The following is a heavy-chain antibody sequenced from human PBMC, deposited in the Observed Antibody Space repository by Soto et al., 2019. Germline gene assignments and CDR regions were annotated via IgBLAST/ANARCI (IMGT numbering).Heavy chain of an antibody. CDR1: GFTFSSYA. J-gene: IGHJ4*02. V-gene: IGHV3-23*01. D-gene: IGHD2-15*01. CDR2: VSIGGST. CDR3: AKRRGAGGHFDY. Sequence: DAQLLESGGGLVQPEGSLRLSCAAFGFTFSSYAMGWVRQGPGKGLEWVAVVSIGGSTHYADSVRGRFTISRDNSKNTLSLQMNSLTAEDTAVYFCAKRRGAGGHFDYWGQGALVTVSS.